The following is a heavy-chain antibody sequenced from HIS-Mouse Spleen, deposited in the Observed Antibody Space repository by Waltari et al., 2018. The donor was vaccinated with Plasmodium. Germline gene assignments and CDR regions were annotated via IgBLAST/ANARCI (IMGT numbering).Heavy chain of an antibody. CDR3: ASSWYWYFDL. Sequence: EVQLVESGGGLVQPGGSLRLSCAPSGFTFRSYGMSWVRQAPGKGLEGGANIKQDGSEKYYVDSVKGRFTISRDNAKNSLYLQMNSLRAEDTAVYYCASSWYWYFDLWGRGTLVTVSS. J-gene: IGHJ2*01. CDR2: IKQDGSEK. CDR1: GFTFRSYG. V-gene: IGHV3-7*01. D-gene: IGHD6-13*01.